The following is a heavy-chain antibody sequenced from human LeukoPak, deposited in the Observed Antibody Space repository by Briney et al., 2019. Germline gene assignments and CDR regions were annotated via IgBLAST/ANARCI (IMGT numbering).Heavy chain of an antibody. D-gene: IGHD3-10*01. J-gene: IGHJ4*02. Sequence: GASVKVSCKASGYTFTSYDINWVRQATGQGLERMGWISPNSGNTGYAQKFQGRVTMTRNTSISTAYMELSSLRSEDTAVYYCARGTVGPLWFGGYWGQGTLVTVSS. CDR1: GYTFTSYD. CDR2: ISPNSGNT. CDR3: ARGTVGPLWFGGY. V-gene: IGHV1-8*01.